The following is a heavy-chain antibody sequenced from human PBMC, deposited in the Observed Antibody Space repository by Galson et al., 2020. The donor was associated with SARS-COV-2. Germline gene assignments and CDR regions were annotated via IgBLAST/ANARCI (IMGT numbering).Heavy chain of an antibody. CDR1: GGSISSSSYY. V-gene: IGHV4-39*01. Sequence: SQTLSLTCTVSGGSISSSSYYWGWIRQPPGKGLEWIGSIYYSGSTYYNPSLKSRVTISVDTSKNQFSLKLSSVTAADTAGYYCARLVAVVAAQGDWFDPWGQGTLVTVSS. CDR3: ARLVAVVAAQGDWFDP. CDR2: IYYSGST. D-gene: IGHD2-15*01. J-gene: IGHJ5*02.